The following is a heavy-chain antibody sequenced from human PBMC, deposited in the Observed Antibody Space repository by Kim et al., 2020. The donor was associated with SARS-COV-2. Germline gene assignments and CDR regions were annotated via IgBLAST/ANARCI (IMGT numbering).Heavy chain of an antibody. CDR2: INHSGST. J-gene: IGHJ4*02. Sequence: SETLSLTCAVYGGSFSGYYWSWIRQPPGKGLEWIGEINHSGSTNYNPSLKSRVTISVDTSKNQFSLKLSSVTAADTAVYYCARATLYYGSGSSYFDYWGQGTLVTVSS. V-gene: IGHV4-34*01. CDR3: ARATLYYGSGSSYFDY. D-gene: IGHD3-10*01. CDR1: GGSFSGYY.